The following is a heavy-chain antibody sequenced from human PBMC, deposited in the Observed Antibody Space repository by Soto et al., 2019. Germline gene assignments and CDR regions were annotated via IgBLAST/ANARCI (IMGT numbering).Heavy chain of an antibody. CDR3: ASELAALNWFDP. D-gene: IGHD1-1*01. CDR1: GYTFTSYG. J-gene: IGHJ5*02. CDR2: ISAYNGNT. Sequence: ASVKVSCKASGYTFTSYGISWVRQAPGQGLEWMGWISAYNGNTNYAQKLQGRVTMTTDTSTSTAYMELRSLRSDDTAVYYCASELAALNWFDPWGQGTLVTVSS. V-gene: IGHV1-18*01.